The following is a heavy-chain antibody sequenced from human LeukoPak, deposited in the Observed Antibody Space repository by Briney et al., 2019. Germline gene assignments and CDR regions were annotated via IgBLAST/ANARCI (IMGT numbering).Heavy chain of an antibody. J-gene: IGHJ4*02. Sequence: PSETLSLTCNVSGGSISTTSNSWGWAWIRQPPGKGLEWIGSIYYSGSTYYNPSLKSRVTISVDTSKNQFSLKLSSVTAADTAVYYCATSVSSSWWVDWGQGTLVTVSS. V-gene: IGHV4-39*07. CDR2: IYYSGST. CDR3: ATSVSSSWWVD. D-gene: IGHD6-13*01. CDR1: GGSISTTSNS.